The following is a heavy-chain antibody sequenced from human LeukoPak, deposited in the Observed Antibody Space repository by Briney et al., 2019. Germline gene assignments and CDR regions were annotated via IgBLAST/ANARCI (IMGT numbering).Heavy chain of an antibody. CDR1: GFTFSNYA. D-gene: IGHD3-22*01. Sequence: PGGSLRLSCVASGFTFSNYAMSWVRQAPGKGLEWVSVIYSGGSTYYADSVKGRFTISRGNSKNTLYLQMNGLRAEDTAVYYCARATRYDSSVYYFDYWGQGTLVTVSS. CDR2: IYSGGST. CDR3: ARATRYDSSVYYFDY. V-gene: IGHV3-23*03. J-gene: IGHJ4*02.